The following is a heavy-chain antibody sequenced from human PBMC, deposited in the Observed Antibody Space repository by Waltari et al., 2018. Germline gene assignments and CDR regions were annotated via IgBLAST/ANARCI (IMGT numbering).Heavy chain of an antibody. D-gene: IGHD4-17*01. J-gene: IGHJ4*02. CDR2: ISSSSSTT. Sequence: EVLLVESGGGLVQPGGSLRLSCAASGFTFSDYSVNWVRQGPEKGLEWVAYISSSSSTTFYADSVEGRFSISRDNAKNSLYLQMNSLRDEDTAVYYCVRDRHGDYLRYFDSWGQGNLVTVSS. CDR3: VRDRHGDYLRYFDS. V-gene: IGHV3-48*02. CDR1: GFTFSDYS.